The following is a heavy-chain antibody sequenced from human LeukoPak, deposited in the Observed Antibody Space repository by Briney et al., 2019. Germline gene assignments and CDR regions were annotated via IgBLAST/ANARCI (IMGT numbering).Heavy chain of an antibody. CDR1: GFTFSSYS. CDR3: ARDSDSSGYYYSTSFDY. D-gene: IGHD3-22*01. Sequence: GGSLRLSCAASGFTFSSYSMNWVRQAPGKGLEWVSSISSSSSYIYYADSVKGRFTISRDNAKNSLYLQMNSLRAEDTAVYYCARDSDSSGYYYSTSFDYWGQGTLVTVSS. CDR2: ISSSSSYI. J-gene: IGHJ4*02. V-gene: IGHV3-21*01.